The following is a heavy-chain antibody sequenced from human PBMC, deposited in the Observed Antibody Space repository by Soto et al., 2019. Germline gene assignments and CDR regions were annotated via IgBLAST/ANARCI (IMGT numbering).Heavy chain of an antibody. J-gene: IGHJ6*02. D-gene: IGHD2-8*02. CDR3: AKDITGWLDV. V-gene: IGHV3-30*18. CDR1: GFTFSSYS. CDR2: ISYDGSNK. Sequence: GGSLRLSCAASGFTFSSYSMNWVRQAPGKGLEWVAVISYDGSNKYYADSVKGRFTISRDNSKNTLYLQMNSLRAEDTAVYYCAKDITGWLDVWGQGTTVTVSS.